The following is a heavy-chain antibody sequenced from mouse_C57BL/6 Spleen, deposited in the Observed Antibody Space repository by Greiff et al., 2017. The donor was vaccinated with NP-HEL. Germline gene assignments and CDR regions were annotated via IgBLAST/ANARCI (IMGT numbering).Heavy chain of an antibody. Sequence: EVQLVESGTVLARPGASVKMSCKTSGYTFTSYWMHWVKQRPGQGLEWIGAIYPGNSDTSYNQKFKGKAKLTAVTSASTAYMELSSLTNEDSAVYYCTRGVGSNYEKDYAMDYWGQGTSVTVSS. CDR2: IYPGNSDT. V-gene: IGHV1-5*01. D-gene: IGHD2-5*01. J-gene: IGHJ4*01. CDR1: GYTFTSYW. CDR3: TRGVGSNYEKDYAMDY.